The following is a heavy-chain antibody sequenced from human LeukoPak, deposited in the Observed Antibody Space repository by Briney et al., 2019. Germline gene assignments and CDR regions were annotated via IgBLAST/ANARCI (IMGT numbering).Heavy chain of an antibody. D-gene: IGHD3-22*01. CDR1: GGSISSGGYY. Sequence: SETLSLTCTVSGGSISSGGYYWSWIRQHPGKGLEWIGYIYYSGSTYYNPSLKSRVTISVDTSKNQFSLKLSSVTAADTAVYYCATYYYDSSGHYFDYWGQGTLVTVSS. CDR2: IYYSGST. J-gene: IGHJ4*02. V-gene: IGHV4-31*03. CDR3: ATYYYDSSGHYFDY.